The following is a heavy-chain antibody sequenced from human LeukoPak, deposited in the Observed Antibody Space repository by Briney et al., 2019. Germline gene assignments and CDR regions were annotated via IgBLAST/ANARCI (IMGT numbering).Heavy chain of an antibody. CDR2: IYYSGST. D-gene: IGHD4-23*01. CDR3: ARHMNGNVRDAFDI. J-gene: IGHJ3*02. V-gene: IGHV4-31*03. Sequence: PSETLSLTCTVSGGSISSGGYYWSWIRQHPGKGLEWIGYIYYSGSTYYNPSLKSRVTISVDTSKNQFSLKLSSVTAADTAVYYCARHMNGNVRDAFDIWGQGTMVTVSS. CDR1: GGSISSGGYY.